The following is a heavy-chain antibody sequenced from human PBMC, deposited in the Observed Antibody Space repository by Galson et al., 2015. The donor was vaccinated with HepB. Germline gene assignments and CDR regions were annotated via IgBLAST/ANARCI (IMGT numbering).Heavy chain of an antibody. CDR2: IYYSGST. D-gene: IGHD6-13*01. V-gene: IGHV4-39*01. CDR3: ARRTSSSWYSDDY. J-gene: IGHJ4*02. Sequence: SETLSLTCTVSGGSISSSSYYWGWIRQPPGTGLEWIGSIYYSGSTYYNPSLKSRVTISVDTSKNPFSLKLSSVTAADTAVYYCARRTSSSWYSDDYWGQGTLVTVSS. CDR1: GGSISSSSYY.